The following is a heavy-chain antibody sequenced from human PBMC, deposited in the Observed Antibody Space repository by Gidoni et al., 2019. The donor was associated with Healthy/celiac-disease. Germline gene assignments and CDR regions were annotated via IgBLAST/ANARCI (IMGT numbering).Heavy chain of an antibody. D-gene: IGHD6-6*01. Sequence: QVQLVESGGGGVQPGRSLRLSCAASGFTFSSYGMHWVRQAPGKGLGWVAVISYDGSNKYYADSVKGRFTISRDNSKNTLYLQMNSLRAEDTAVYYCAKDHRSGAALPADYWGQGTLVTVSS. V-gene: IGHV3-30*18. J-gene: IGHJ4*02. CDR3: AKDHRSGAALPADY. CDR1: GFTFSSYG. CDR2: ISYDGSNK.